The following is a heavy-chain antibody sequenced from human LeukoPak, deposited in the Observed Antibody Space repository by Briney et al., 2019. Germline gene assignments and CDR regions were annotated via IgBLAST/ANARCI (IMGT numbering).Heavy chain of an antibody. D-gene: IGHD1-7*01. CDR1: GFTVSRNY. Sequence: PGGSLRLSCAASGFTVSRNYMSWVRQAPGKGLEWVSEIYSGGSTYYAASVKGRFSISRDNSKNTLYLQMNSLRAEDTAVYYCAKRVYNWNYYLYYYYMDVWGKGTTVTVSS. CDR2: IYSGGST. V-gene: IGHV3-53*01. J-gene: IGHJ6*03. CDR3: AKRVYNWNYYLYYYYMDV.